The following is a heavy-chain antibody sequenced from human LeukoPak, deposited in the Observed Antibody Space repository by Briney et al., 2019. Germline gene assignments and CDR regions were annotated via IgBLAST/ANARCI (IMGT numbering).Heavy chain of an antibody. CDR2: INPNSGGT. J-gene: IGHJ4*02. Sequence: ASVKVSCKASGYTFTGYYMHWVRQAPGQGLEWMGWINPNSGGTNYAQKFQGRVTMTRDTSISTAYTELSRLRSDDTAVYYCAREVPYYYDSSGYDYWGQGTLVTVSS. V-gene: IGHV1-2*02. CDR3: AREVPYYYDSSGYDY. CDR1: GYTFTGYY. D-gene: IGHD3-22*01.